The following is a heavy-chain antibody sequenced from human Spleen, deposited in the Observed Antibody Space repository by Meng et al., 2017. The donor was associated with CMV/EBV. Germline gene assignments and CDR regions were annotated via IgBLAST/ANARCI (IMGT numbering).Heavy chain of an antibody. V-gene: IGHV1-2*02. CDR2: INPNSGGT. Sequence: ASVKVSCKASGYTFTGYYMHWVRQAPGQGLEWMGWINPNSGGTNYAQKFQGRVTMTTDTSTTTAYMELRSLRSDDTAVFYCARDFRQGIDTFDIWGQGTMVTVSS. CDR1: GYTFTGYY. J-gene: IGHJ3*02. D-gene: IGHD3-10*01. CDR3: ARDFRQGIDTFDI.